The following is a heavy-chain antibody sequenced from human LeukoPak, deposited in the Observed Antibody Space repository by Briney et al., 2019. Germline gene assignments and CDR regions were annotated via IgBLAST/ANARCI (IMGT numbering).Heavy chain of an antibody. V-gene: IGHV4-59*01. CDR1: GDSISSYY. Sequence: SETLSLTCTVSGDSISSYYWSWIRQPPGKGLEWIGYIYFSGNTNYNPSLKSRVTISVDTSKNQFSLKLSSVTAADTAVYYCARGIIVGATWGENDNWFDPWGQGTLVTVSS. D-gene: IGHD1-26*01. CDR3: ARGIIVGATWGENDNWFDP. CDR2: IYFSGNT. J-gene: IGHJ5*02.